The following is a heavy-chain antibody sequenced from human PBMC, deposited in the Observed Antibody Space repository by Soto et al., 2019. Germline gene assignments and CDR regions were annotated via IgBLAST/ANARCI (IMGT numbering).Heavy chain of an antibody. Sequence: SETLSLTCTVSGASISRGDYYWSWIRQLPGKGLEWIGYIYRSGSTYYNPSLESRITISVDTSQSQFSLDVSSVTAADTAVYYCARVRYLAGAGQNYFDLWGQGTLVTVSS. CDR1: GASISRGDYY. CDR2: IYRSGST. D-gene: IGHD6-19*01. V-gene: IGHV4-31*03. CDR3: ARVRYLAGAGQNYFDL. J-gene: IGHJ4*02.